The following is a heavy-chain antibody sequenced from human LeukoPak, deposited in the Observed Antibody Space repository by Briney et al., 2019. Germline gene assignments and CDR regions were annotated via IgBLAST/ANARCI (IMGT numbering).Heavy chain of an antibody. Sequence: QPGGSLRVSCAASGFTFSSYWMIWVRQAPGKGLEWVANIQQDGSEKYYVDSVKGRFTISRDNAKNSLYLQMNSLRAEDTAVYYCARNPPRYFNWGQGTLVTVSS. CDR1: GFTFSSYW. J-gene: IGHJ4*02. CDR3: ARNPPRYFN. D-gene: IGHD1-26*01. CDR2: IQQDGSEK. V-gene: IGHV3-7*05.